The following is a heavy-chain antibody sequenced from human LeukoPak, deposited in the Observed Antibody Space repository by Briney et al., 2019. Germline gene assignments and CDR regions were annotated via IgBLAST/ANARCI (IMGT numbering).Heavy chain of an antibody. J-gene: IGHJ4*02. V-gene: IGHV1-69*05. D-gene: IGHD6-19*01. CDR1: GGTFSSYA. CDR2: IIPIFGTA. CDR3: ARGGYSSGWKFDY. Sequence: GASVKVSCKASGGTFSSYAISWVRQAPGQGLEWMGGIIPIFGTANYAQKFQGRVTITTDESTSTAYMELSSLRSEDTAVYYCARGGYSSGWKFDYWGQGTLATVSS.